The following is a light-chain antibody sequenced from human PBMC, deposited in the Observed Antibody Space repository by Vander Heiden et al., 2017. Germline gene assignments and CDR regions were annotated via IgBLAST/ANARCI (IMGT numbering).Light chain of an antibody. V-gene: IGKV4-1*01. CDR3: QQGYNTPFT. CDR2: WAS. CDR1: QSVLYNSNNKNY. J-gene: IGKJ3*01. Sequence: DIVMTQSPDSLAVSLGERATINCKSSQSVLYNSNNKNYLAWYQQKPGQPPKLLIYWASTRESGVPDRFSGSGSGTDFTLTISSLQAEDVAVYYCQQGYNTPFTFGPGTSVHIK.